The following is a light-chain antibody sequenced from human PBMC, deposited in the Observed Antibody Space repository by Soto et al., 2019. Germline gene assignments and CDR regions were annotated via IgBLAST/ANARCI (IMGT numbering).Light chain of an antibody. V-gene: IGKV1-39*01. Sequence: DIQMTQSPSSLSASVGDRVTITCRASQSIDNYLNWYQHKPGKAPKLLIYATSTLQSGVPARFSGSGSGTEFTLTISTLQSEDFATYFCQESYNSPAVSFGGGTKVDI. J-gene: IGKJ4*01. CDR2: ATS. CDR3: QESYNSPAVS. CDR1: QSIDNY.